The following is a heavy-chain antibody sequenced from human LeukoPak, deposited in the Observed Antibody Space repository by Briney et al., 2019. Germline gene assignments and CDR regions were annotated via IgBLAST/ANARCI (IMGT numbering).Heavy chain of an antibody. CDR1: GGSISSGGYY. D-gene: IGHD3-22*01. CDR3: AGSSGYTNQDY. CDR2: IYYSESN. V-gene: IGHV4-31*03. J-gene: IGHJ4*02. Sequence: PSETLSLTCTVSGGSISSGGYYCSWLRHHPGKGLEWIGYIYYSESNYYNPSLKSRVTISVDTSKNQFSLKLSSVTAADTAVYYCAGSSGYTNQDYWGQGTLVTVSS.